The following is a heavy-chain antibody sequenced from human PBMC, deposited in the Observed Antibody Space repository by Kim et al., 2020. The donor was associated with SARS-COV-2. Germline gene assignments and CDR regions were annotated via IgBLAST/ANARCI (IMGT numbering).Heavy chain of an antibody. Sequence: SETLSLTCTVSGGSVSSGSYYWSWIRQPPGKGLEWIGYIYYSGSTNCNPSLKSRVTISVDTSKNQFSLKLSSVTAADTAVYYCARDIGLEYSPEDYYGM. CDR3: ARDIGLEYSPEDYYGM. CDR1: GGSVSSGSYY. J-gene: IGHJ6*01. D-gene: IGHD2-21*01. CDR2: IYYSGST. V-gene: IGHV4-61*01.